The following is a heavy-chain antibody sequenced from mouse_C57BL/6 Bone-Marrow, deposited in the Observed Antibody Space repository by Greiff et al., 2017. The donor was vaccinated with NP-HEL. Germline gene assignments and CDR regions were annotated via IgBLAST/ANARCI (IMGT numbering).Heavy chain of an antibody. CDR1: GYTFTDYN. D-gene: IGHD1-1*01. J-gene: IGHJ1*03. V-gene: IGHV1-18*01. Sequence: VQLQQSGPELVKPGASVKIPCKASGYTFTDYNMDWVKQSHGKSLEWIGDINPNNGGTIYNQKFKGKATLTVDKSSSTAYMELRSLTSEDTAVYYCARPLYYYGSSYWYFDVWGTGTTVTVSS. CDR2: INPNNGGT. CDR3: ARPLYYYGSSYWYFDV.